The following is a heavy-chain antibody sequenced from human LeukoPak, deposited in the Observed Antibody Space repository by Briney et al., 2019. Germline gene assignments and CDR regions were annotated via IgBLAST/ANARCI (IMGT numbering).Heavy chain of an antibody. J-gene: IGHJ4*02. Sequence: ASVKVSCKASGGTFSSYAISWVRQAPGQGLEWMGGIIPIFGTANYAQKFQGRVTITADKSTSTAYMELSSLRSEDTAVYYCAADPGYSYGSGTDYWGQGTLVTVSS. CDR1: GGTFSSYA. CDR2: IIPIFGTA. D-gene: IGHD5-18*01. V-gene: IGHV1-69*06. CDR3: AADPGYSYGSGTDY.